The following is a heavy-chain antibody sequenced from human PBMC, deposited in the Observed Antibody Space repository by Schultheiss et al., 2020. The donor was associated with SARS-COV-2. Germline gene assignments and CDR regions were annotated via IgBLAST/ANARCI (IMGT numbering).Heavy chain of an antibody. J-gene: IGHJ4*02. D-gene: IGHD2-2*01. V-gene: IGHV4-38-2*01. CDR3: ASGGLGYCSSTSCYFSDY. Sequence: SETLSLTCAVSGYSISSGYYWGWIRQPPGKGLEWIGSIYHSGSTYYNPSLKSRVTISVDTSKNQFSLKLSSVTAADTAVYYCASGGLGYCSSTSCYFSDYWGQGTLVTVSS. CDR2: IYHSGST. CDR1: GYSISSGYY.